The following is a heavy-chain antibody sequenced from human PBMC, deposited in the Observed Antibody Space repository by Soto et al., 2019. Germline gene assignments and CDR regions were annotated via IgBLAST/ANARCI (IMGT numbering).Heavy chain of an antibody. J-gene: IGHJ6*03. D-gene: IGHD6-13*01. Sequence: NPSETLSLTCAVYGGSFSGYYWSWIRQPPGKGLEWIGEINHSGSTNYNPSLKSRVTMSVDTSKNQFSLKLSSVTAADTAVYYCARGAAAGTFYMDVWGKGTTVTVSS. CDR2: INHSGST. CDR1: GGSFSGYY. V-gene: IGHV4-34*01. CDR3: ARGAAAGTFYMDV.